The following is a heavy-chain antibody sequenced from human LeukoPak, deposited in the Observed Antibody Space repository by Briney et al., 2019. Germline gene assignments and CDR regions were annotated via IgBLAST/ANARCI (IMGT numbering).Heavy chain of an antibody. D-gene: IGHD1-26*01. Sequence: SVKVSCKASGDTFSSYAISWVRQAPGQGLEWMGGIIPIFGIANYAQKFQGRVTITADESTSTGSMELSSLRFEDTAVYYCASLPSPSGSYEFDYWGQGTLVTVSS. CDR1: GDTFSSYA. CDR3: ASLPSPSGSYEFDY. J-gene: IGHJ4*02. CDR2: IIPIFGIA. V-gene: IGHV1-69*13.